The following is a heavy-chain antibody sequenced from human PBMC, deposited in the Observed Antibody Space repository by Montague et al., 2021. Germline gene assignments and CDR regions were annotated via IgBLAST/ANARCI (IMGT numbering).Heavy chain of an antibody. V-gene: IGHV3-23*01. CDR1: GFTFSNYA. J-gene: IGHJ5*02. Sequence: SLRLSCAASGFTFSNYAMSWVRQAPGKGLEWVSDINGDGSSTCYADSVKGRFTISRDNSKNTLYLQMNSLRAEDTAVYYCANPADVTAVDPGGQGTLVTVSS. CDR3: ANPADVTAVDP. D-gene: IGHD3-16*01. CDR2: INGDGSST.